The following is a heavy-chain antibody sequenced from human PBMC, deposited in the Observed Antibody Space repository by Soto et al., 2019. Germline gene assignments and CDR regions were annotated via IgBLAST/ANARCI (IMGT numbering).Heavy chain of an antibody. V-gene: IGHV1-2*02. D-gene: IGHD2-2*01. CDR3: ARGGGTILATLT. CDR2: INPNSGVT. CDR1: GYTFTGYF. Sequence: ASVKVSCKASGYTFTGYFIHWVRQAPGEGLEWVGYINPNSGVTKYAPRFLGRVTITGDTSIRTAYMDLNNLRSDDTAVYFCARGGGTILATLTWGPGTLVTVSS. J-gene: IGHJ5*02.